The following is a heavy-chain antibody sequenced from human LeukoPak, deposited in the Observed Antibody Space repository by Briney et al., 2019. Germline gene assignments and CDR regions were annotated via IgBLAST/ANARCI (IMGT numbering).Heavy chain of an antibody. J-gene: IGHJ4*02. D-gene: IGHD3-3*01. CDR1: GGSISSYY. Sequence: SETLSLTCTVSGGSISSYYWSWIRQPPGKGLEWIGYIYYSGSINYNPSLKSRVTISVDTSKNQFSLKLSSVTAADTAVYYCARFQSGYPYDYWGQGTLVTVSS. V-gene: IGHV4-59*01. CDR2: IYYSGSI. CDR3: ARFQSGYPYDY.